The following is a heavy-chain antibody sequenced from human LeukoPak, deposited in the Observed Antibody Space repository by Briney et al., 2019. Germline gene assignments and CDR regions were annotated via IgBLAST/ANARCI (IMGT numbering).Heavy chain of an antibody. D-gene: IGHD3-16*02. CDR3: ARGDYVWGSNRLGWFDP. CDR2: IYSSGST. V-gene: IGHV4-59*01. J-gene: IGHJ5*02. Sequence: SETLSLTFTVSGDPLNSYHWRRLRQPPGEGLEWIGYIYSSGSTNYKHSLQRRVTMQLDPSKNQYHLKLSCVAAADTAVYYCARGDYVWGSNRLGWFDPWGQGTQVTVSS. CDR1: GDPLNSYH.